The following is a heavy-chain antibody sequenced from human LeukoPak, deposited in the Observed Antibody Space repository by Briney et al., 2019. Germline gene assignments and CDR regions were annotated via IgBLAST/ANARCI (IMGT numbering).Heavy chain of an antibody. CDR2: INSDGSSI. CDR3: AREGRVSGYDFDC. D-gene: IGHD5-12*01. Sequence: GGSLRLSCAASGFTFSSYWMHWVRQAPGKGLVWVSRINSDGSSITYADSVKGRFTISRDNAKNTLYLQMNSLRVEDTAVYYCAREGRVSGYDFDCWGQGALVTVSS. CDR1: GFTFSSYW. V-gene: IGHV3-74*03. J-gene: IGHJ4*02.